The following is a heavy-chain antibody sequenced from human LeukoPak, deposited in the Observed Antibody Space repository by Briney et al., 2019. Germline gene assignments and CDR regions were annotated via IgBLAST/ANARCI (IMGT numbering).Heavy chain of an antibody. Sequence: PGGSLRLSCAASGFTFSSYWMHWVRQAPGKGLVWVSRINSDGSITSYADSVKGRFTISRDNAKNTLYLQMNSLRAEDTAVYYCEPTYYYGSGILNWGQGTLVTVSS. D-gene: IGHD3-10*01. V-gene: IGHV3-74*01. J-gene: IGHJ4*02. CDR2: INSDGSIT. CDR1: GFTFSSYW. CDR3: EPTYYYGSGILN.